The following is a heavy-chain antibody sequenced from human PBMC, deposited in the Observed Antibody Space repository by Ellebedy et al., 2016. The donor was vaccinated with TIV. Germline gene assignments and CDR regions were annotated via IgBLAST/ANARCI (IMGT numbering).Heavy chain of an antibody. J-gene: IGHJ3*02. CDR3: VRGGDFGVVIIDPFDI. D-gene: IGHD3-3*01. CDR1: GFTFSNYN. Sequence: GGSLRLSCAASGFTFSNYNMNWVRQAPGKGLEWVSYISSSSSYIYYADSVKGRFTISRDNARNSLFLQMNTLRAEDTAVYYCVRGGDFGVVIIDPFDIWGQGTMVTVSS. CDR2: ISSSSSYI. V-gene: IGHV3-21*01.